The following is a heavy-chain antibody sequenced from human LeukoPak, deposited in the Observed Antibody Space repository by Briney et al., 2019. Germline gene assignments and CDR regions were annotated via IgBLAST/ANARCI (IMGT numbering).Heavy chain of an antibody. J-gene: IGHJ4*02. CDR2: INPNSGGT. CDR1: GYTFTGYY. CDR3: ASLQEDTMVRGVPFDY. Sequence: GASVKVSCKASGYTFTGYYMHWVRQAPGQGLEWMGWINPNSGGTNYAQKFQGRVTMTRDTSISTAYMELSRLRSDDTAVYYCASLQEDTMVRGVPFDYWGQGTLVTVSS. D-gene: IGHD3-10*01. V-gene: IGHV1-2*02.